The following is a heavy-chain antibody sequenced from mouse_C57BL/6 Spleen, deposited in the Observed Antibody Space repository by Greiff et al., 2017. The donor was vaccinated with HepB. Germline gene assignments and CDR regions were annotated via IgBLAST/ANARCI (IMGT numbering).Heavy chain of an antibody. CDR2: IYPRSGNT. V-gene: IGHV1-81*01. Sequence: VQLQQSGAELARPGASVKLSCKASGYTFTSYGISWVKQRTGQGLEWIGEIYPRSGNTYYNEKFKGKATLTADKSSSTAYMELRSLTSEDSAVYFCAREGPITTVVATGYFDVWGTGTTVTVSS. J-gene: IGHJ1*03. CDR1: GYTFTSYG. CDR3: AREGPITTVVATGYFDV. D-gene: IGHD1-1*01.